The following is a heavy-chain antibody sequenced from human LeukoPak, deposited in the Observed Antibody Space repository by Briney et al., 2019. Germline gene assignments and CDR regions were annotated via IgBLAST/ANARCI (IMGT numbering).Heavy chain of an antibody. CDR1: GYIFSHYW. V-gene: IGHV5-51*01. Sequence: GESLKISCEGSGYIFSHYWIGWVRQMPGKGLEWMGIIFTGDSDTTYSPPFQGQVTISVDKSINTAYLQWNSLKASDTGMYYCARHEGFRYGAQVDYWGQGTLVTVSS. D-gene: IGHD4/OR15-4a*01. CDR2: IFTGDSDT. J-gene: IGHJ4*02. CDR3: ARHEGFRYGAQVDY.